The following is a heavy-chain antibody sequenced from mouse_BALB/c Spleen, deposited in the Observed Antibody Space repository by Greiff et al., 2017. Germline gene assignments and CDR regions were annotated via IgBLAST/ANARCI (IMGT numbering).Heavy chain of an antibody. CDR3: ARGGDMSTTREYAMDD. Sequence: EVQRVESGGGLVKPGGSLKLSCAASGFTFSSYAMSWVRQTPEKRLEWVASISSGGSTYYADTVKGRFTISRDNPKNTLFLQMTSIRSEDTAMYYSARGGDMSTTREYAMDDWGQGTSVTVSS. J-gene: IGHJ4*01. D-gene: IGHD2-4*01. CDR1: GFTFSSYA. CDR2: ISSGGST. V-gene: IGHV5-6-5*01.